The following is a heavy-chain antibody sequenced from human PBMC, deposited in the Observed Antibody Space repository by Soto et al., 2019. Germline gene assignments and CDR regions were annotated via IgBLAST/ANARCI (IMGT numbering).Heavy chain of an antibody. CDR3: ARNYDFWSGYQYNWFDP. J-gene: IGHJ5*02. Sequence: QVQLVQSGAEVKKPGSSVKVSYKASGGTFSSYAISWVRQAPGQGLEWMGGIIPIFGTANYAQKFQGRVTITADESTSTAYMELSSLRSEDTAVYYCARNYDFWSGYQYNWFDPWGQGTLVTVSS. D-gene: IGHD3-3*01. CDR2: IIPIFGTA. CDR1: GGTFSSYA. V-gene: IGHV1-69*01.